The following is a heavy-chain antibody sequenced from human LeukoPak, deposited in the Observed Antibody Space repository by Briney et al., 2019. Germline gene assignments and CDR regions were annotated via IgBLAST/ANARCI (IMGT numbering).Heavy chain of an antibody. V-gene: IGHV3-23*01. D-gene: IGHD5-12*01. J-gene: IGHJ4*02. CDR2: TSGSGGST. CDR3: AKGSHAIVTTNYFDY. Sequence: RGSLRLSCAASGFTFSSCAMSWVRQAPGKGLEWVSTTSGSGGSTYYADSVKGRFTISGDNSKNTLYLQMNSLRAEDTAVYYCAKGSHAIVTTNYFDYWGQGTLVTVSS. CDR1: GFTFSSCA.